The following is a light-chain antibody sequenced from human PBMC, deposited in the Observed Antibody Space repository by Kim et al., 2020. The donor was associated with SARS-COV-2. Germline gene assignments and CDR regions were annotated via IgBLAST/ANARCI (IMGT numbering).Light chain of an antibody. J-gene: IGKJ1*01. V-gene: IGKV1-5*03. CDR3: QQYKTWT. CDR2: KTS. Sequence: LSATVGDRVTITCRASQSISSWLAWYQQKPGKAPKLLIYKTSSLESGVPSRFSGSGSGTEFTLTISSLQPDDFATYYCQQYKTWTFGQGTKVEIK. CDR1: QSISSW.